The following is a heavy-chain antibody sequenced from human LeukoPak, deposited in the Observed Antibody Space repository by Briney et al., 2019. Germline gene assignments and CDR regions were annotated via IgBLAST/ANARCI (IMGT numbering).Heavy chain of an antibody. CDR2: ISAYNGNT. J-gene: IGHJ4*02. D-gene: IGHD2-2*01. CDR1: GYTFTTYS. V-gene: IGHV1-18*01. Sequence: ASVKVSYKASGYTFTTYSITWVRQAPGQGLEWMGWISAYNGNTNYAQKFQGRVTMTTDTSTSTAYMELRSLGSDDTAVYYCARDRCSSTSCYDDYWGQGTLVTVSS. CDR3: ARDRCSSTSCYDDY.